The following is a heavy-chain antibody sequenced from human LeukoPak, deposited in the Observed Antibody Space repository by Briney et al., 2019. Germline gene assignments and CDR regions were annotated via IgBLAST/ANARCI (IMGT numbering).Heavy chain of an antibody. V-gene: IGHV3-66*01. CDR3: ARSEMATTMGLDGHRNDAFDI. Sequence: GGSLRLSCAASGFTVTSNYMRWVRQAPGKGLEWVAVIYRGGSTYYADSVKGRLTSSRDNAKNTLYLQKNSLRAEDTAVYYCARSEMATTMGLDGHRNDAFDIWGQGTMVSVSS. CDR2: IYRGGST. J-gene: IGHJ3*02. D-gene: IGHD5-24*01. CDR1: GFTVTSNY.